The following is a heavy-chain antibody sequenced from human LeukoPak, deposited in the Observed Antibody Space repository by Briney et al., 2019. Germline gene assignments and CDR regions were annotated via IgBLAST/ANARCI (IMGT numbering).Heavy chain of an antibody. Sequence: SGGSLRLSCAASGFTFSSYWMHWVRQAPGKGLVGVSRINSDGRSTSYADSVKGRFTISRDNAKNTLYLQMNSLRAEDTAVYYCARVRWGGLYYFDYWGQGTLVTVSS. V-gene: IGHV3-74*01. CDR2: INSDGRST. J-gene: IGHJ4*02. D-gene: IGHD3-16*01. CDR3: ARVRWGGLYYFDY. CDR1: GFTFSSYW.